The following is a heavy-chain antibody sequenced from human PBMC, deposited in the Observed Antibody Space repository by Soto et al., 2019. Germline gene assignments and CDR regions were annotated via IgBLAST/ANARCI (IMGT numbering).Heavy chain of an antibody. CDR1: GYTFTSYD. V-gene: IGHV1-8*01. Sequence: QVQLVQSGAEVKKPGASVRVSCKASGYTFTSYDINWVRQATGQGLEWMGWMNPNSGNTGYAQKFQGRVTMTRNTSRSTAYMELTSLRPEDTAVYYGAREGTIRGDDYWGQGTLVTVSS. CDR3: AREGTIRGDDY. J-gene: IGHJ4*02. CDR2: MNPNSGNT. D-gene: IGHD2-2*02.